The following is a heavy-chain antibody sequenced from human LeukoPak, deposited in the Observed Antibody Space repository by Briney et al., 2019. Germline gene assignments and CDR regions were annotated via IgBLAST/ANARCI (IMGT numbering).Heavy chain of an antibody. CDR2: INPNSGGT. CDR3: ARSWDTVADAFDI. CDR1: GYTFTGYY. J-gene: IGHJ3*02. D-gene: IGHD4-17*01. V-gene: IGHV1-2*02. Sequence: ASVKVSCKASGYTFTGYYMHWVRQAPGQGLEWMGWINPNSGGTNYAQKFQGSVTMTRDTSISTAYMELSRLRSDDTAVYYCARSWDTVADAFDIWGQGTMVTVSS.